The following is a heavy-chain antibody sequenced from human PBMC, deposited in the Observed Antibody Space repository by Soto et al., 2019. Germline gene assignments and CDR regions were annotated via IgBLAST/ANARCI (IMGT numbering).Heavy chain of an antibody. V-gene: IGHV3-30-3*01. CDR2: ISYDGSNR. D-gene: IGHD3-3*01. CDR3: ARDLWEYDFWSGYSATSYGMDV. J-gene: IGHJ6*02. Sequence: GGSLRLSCAASGFTFSNYGMHWVRQAPGKGLEWVAVISYDGSNRYYADSVKGRFTISRDNSKNTLYLQMNSLRAEDAAVYSCARDLWEYDFWSGYSATSYGMDVWGQGTTVTVSS. CDR1: GFTFSNYG.